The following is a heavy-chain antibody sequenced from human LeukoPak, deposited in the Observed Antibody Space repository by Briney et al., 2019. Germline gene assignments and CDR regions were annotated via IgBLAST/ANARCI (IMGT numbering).Heavy chain of an antibody. CDR1: GFTFSSYA. D-gene: IGHD2-15*01. CDR2: ISYDGSNI. CDR3: ARVFWVGAAYYFDY. J-gene: IGHJ4*02. V-gene: IGHV3-30-3*01. Sequence: PGGSLRLSCAASGFTFSSYAMHWVRQAPGKGLEWVAVISYDGSNIYYADSVKGRFTISRDNSKNTLYLQMNSLRAEDTAVYYCARVFWVGAAYYFDYWGQGTLVTVSS.